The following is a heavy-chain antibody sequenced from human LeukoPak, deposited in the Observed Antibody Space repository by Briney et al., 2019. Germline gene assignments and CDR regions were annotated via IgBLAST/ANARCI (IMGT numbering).Heavy chain of an antibody. CDR1: GYSISSGYY. V-gene: IGHV4-38-2*02. D-gene: IGHD6-6*01. Sequence: SETLSLTCTVSGYSISSGYYWGWIRPPPGKGLEWIGSIYHSGSTYYNPSLKSRVTISVDTSKNQFSLKLSSVTAADTAVYYCAREGSSSEGYYYYYYMDVWGKGTTVTVSS. CDR2: IYHSGST. J-gene: IGHJ6*03. CDR3: AREGSSSEGYYYYYYMDV.